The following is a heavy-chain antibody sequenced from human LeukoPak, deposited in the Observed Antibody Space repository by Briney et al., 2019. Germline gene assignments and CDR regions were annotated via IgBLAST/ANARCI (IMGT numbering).Heavy chain of an antibody. D-gene: IGHD6-19*01. CDR2: INPNSGGT. CDR1: GYTFTDYY. J-gene: IGHJ5*02. V-gene: IGHV1-2*02. Sequence: ASVKVSCKASGYTFTDYYMHWVRQAPGQGLEWMGWINPNSGGTNYAQKFQGRVTISRNTSINTAYMELSSLRSEDTAVYYCARMTVSGRDNWFDPWGQGTLVTVSS. CDR3: ARMTVSGRDNWFDP.